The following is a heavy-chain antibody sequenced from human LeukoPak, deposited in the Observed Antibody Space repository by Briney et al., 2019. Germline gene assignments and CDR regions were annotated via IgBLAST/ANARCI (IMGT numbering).Heavy chain of an antibody. CDR2: ISNTGGSA. J-gene: IGHJ3*02. Sequence: PGGSLRLXCAASGFSYSNYGMSWVRQAPGKGLQWVSTISNTGGSAYYADSVRGRFTLSRDNFNNALYLQMNSLRAEDSAVYYCAKTEYTYGYDGAFDIWGQGTMVAVSS. CDR3: AKTEYTYGYDGAFDI. D-gene: IGHD5-18*01. V-gene: IGHV3-23*01. CDR1: GFSYSNYG.